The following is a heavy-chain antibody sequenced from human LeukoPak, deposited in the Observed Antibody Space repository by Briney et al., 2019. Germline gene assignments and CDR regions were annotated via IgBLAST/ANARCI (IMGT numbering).Heavy chain of an antibody. CDR2: INPNSGGT. J-gene: IGHJ5*02. D-gene: IGHD6-19*01. CDR3: AGELSGSGPYNWFDP. V-gene: IGHV1-2*02. CDR1: GYTFTGYY. Sequence: GASVKVSCKASGYTFTGYYMHWVRQAPGQGLEWMGWINPNSGGTNYAQKFQGRVTMTRETSISTAYLELNRLRSDDTAVYYCAGELSGSGPYNWFDPWGQGTLVTVSS.